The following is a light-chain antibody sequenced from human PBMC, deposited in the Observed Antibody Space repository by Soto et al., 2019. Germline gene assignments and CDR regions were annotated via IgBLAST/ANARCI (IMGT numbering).Light chain of an antibody. CDR2: DVS. V-gene: IGLV2-14*01. Sequence: QSVLTQPAYVSGSPGQSIAISCTGTSSDVGGYNYVSWYQQHPGKAPKLMIYDVSNRPSGVSDRFSGSKSGNTASLTISGLEAEDEADYYCTSYTTISTYVFGTGTKLTVL. CDR1: SSDVGGYNY. J-gene: IGLJ1*01. CDR3: TSYTTISTYV.